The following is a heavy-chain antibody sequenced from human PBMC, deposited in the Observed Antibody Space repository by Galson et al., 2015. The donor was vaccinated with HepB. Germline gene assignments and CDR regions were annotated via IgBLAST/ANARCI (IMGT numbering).Heavy chain of an antibody. CDR2: ISASNGNT. V-gene: IGHV1-18*01. J-gene: IGHJ6*02. CDR3: ARGREWGDV. D-gene: IGHD3-3*01. CDR1: GSTFTRFD. Sequence: SVKVSCKASGSTFTRFDIIWVRQAPGQGPEWMGWISASNGNTNYAQKLQGRVSMTTDTSTITAYMELRSLRSDDTAVYYCARGREWGDVWGQGTTVTVSS.